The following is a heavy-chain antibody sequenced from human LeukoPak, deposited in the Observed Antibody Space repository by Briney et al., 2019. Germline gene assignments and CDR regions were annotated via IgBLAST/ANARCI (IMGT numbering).Heavy chain of an antibody. CDR2: IYYSGST. CDR3: ARAPGYGMDV. D-gene: IGHD1-14*01. Sequence: PSETPSLTCTVSGGSISSYYWSWIRQPPGKGLEWIGYIYYSGSTNYNPSLKSRVTISVDTSKNQFSLKLSSVTAADTAVYYCARAPGYGMDVWGQGTTVTVSS. J-gene: IGHJ6*02. CDR1: GGSISSYY. V-gene: IGHV4-59*01.